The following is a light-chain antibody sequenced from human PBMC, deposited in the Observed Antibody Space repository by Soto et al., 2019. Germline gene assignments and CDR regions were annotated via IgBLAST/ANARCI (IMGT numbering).Light chain of an antibody. CDR3: QQHGQRPIT. V-gene: IGKV1-39*01. Sequence: EIPLTQSTSSLAASVVARLTLTCRASRNVSIYLNWYQHKPGKGPTLLIHATSNLQIGVPSRFSGSGSGTEFTLTISSLEPEDFATYYCQQHGQRPITFGQGTRLEIK. CDR2: ATS. CDR1: RNVSIY. J-gene: IGKJ5*01.